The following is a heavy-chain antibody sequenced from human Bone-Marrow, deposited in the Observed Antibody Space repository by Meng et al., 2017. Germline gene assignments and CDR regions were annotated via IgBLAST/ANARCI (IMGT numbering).Heavy chain of an antibody. CDR1: GFTFSSYA. J-gene: IGHJ4*02. Sequence: GESLKISCAASGFTFSSYAMHWVRQAPGKGLEWVAVISYDGSNKYYADSVKGRFTISRDNSKNTLYLQMNSLRAEDTAVYYCERAVAGTSEVPDYWGQGTLVTVSS. CDR3: ERAVAGTSEVPDY. V-gene: IGHV3-30*04. CDR2: ISYDGSNK. D-gene: IGHD6-19*01.